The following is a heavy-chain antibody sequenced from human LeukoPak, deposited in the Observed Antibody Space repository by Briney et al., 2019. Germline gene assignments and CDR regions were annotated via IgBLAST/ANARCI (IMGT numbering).Heavy chain of an antibody. CDR3: VCLGLGGLSLD. Sequence: GGSLRLSCAASGFNFNDHAMHWIRQAPGKGLEWVSGISWNTASLGYADSVKGRISISRDNAKNTLYLQMNSLRVEDTAVYYCVCLGLGGLSLDWGQGTLVTVSS. V-gene: IGHV3-9*01. CDR1: GFNFNDHA. D-gene: IGHD3-16*01. CDR2: ISWNTASL. J-gene: IGHJ4*02.